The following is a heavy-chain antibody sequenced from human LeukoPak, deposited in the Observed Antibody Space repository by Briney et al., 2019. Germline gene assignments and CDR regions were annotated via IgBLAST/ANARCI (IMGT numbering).Heavy chain of an antibody. Sequence: VASVKVSCKASGGTFSSYAISWVRQAPGKGLEWVSVIYSGGSTYYADSVKGRFTISRDNSKNTLYLQMNSLRAEDTAVYYCARGLAFDIWGQGTMVTVSS. CDR2: IYSGGST. V-gene: IGHV3-53*01. CDR1: GGTFSSYA. CDR3: ARGLAFDI. D-gene: IGHD6-19*01. J-gene: IGHJ3*02.